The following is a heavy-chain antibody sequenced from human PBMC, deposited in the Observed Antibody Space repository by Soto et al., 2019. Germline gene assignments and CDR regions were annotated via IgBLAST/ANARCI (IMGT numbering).Heavy chain of an antibody. D-gene: IGHD3-16*01. CDR3: AKGSGSSAYSPFDY. Sequence: QLQLQESGPGLGKPSETLSLTCNVSGDSIRSSKYYWGWIRQPPGKGLEWIGTIYYSGSIYYNPSLKRRVPISINTSKNPFSLKLSSVTAADTAVYYCAKGSGSSAYSPFDYWGQGTLVTVSS. J-gene: IGHJ4*02. CDR2: IYYSGSI. V-gene: IGHV4-39*02. CDR1: GDSIRSSKYY.